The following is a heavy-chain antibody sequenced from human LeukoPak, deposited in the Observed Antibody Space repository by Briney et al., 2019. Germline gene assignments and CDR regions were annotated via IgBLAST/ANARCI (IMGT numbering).Heavy chain of an antibody. CDR3: ARHVSSGSYYSDYFDY. CDR2: IYYSGST. D-gene: IGHD3-10*01. J-gene: IGHJ4*02. V-gene: IGHV4-59*08. CDR1: GGSISSYY. Sequence: SETLSLTCTVPGGSISSYYWSWFRQPPGKGLEWIGYIYYSGSTNYNPSLKSRVTISVDTSKNQFSLKLSSVTAADTAVYYCARHVSSGSYYSDYFDYWGQGTLVTVSS.